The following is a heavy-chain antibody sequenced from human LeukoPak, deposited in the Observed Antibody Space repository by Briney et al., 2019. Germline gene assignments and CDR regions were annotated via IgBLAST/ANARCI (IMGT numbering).Heavy chain of an antibody. J-gene: IGHJ4*02. D-gene: IGHD6-19*01. V-gene: IGHV1-46*01. CDR1: GYTFTGYY. CDR3: AGPIAVAAPDY. Sequence: ASVKVSCKASGYTFTGYYMHWVRQAPGQGLEWMGIINPSGGSTSYAQKFQGRVTMTRDTSTSTVYMELSSLRSEDTAVYYCAGPIAVAAPDYWGQGTLVTVSS. CDR2: INPSGGST.